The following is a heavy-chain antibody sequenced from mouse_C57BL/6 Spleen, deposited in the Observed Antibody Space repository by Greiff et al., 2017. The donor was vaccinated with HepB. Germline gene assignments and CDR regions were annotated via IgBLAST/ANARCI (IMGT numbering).Heavy chain of an antibody. D-gene: IGHD3-2*02. Sequence: EVKLEESGPGLVKPSQSLSLTCSVTGYSITSGYYWNWIRQFPGNKLEWMGYISYDGSNNYNPSLKNRISITRDTSKNQFFLKLNSVTTEDTATYYCAVDSSGYVLWYFDVWGTGTTVTVSS. J-gene: IGHJ1*03. CDR2: ISYDGSN. CDR3: AVDSSGYVLWYFDV. V-gene: IGHV3-6*01. CDR1: GYSITSGYY.